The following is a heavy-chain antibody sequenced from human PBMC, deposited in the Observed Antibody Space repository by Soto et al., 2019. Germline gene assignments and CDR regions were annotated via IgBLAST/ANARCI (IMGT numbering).Heavy chain of an antibody. J-gene: IGHJ4*02. D-gene: IGHD5-12*01. Sequence: SETLSLTCTVSGGSISSYYWSWIRQPPGKGLEWIGYIYYSGSTNYNPSLKSRVTISVDTSKNQFSLKLSSVTAADTAVYYCARGVVATIMAAHSHYLDYWGQGTLVTVSS. CDR2: IYYSGST. CDR3: ARGVVATIMAAHSHYLDY. V-gene: IGHV4-59*01. CDR1: GGSISSYY.